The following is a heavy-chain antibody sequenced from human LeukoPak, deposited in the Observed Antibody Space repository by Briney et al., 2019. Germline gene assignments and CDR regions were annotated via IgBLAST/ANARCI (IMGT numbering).Heavy chain of an antibody. V-gene: IGHV3-20*01. Sequence: GSLRLSCAASGFTFDDYGMSWVRQAPGKGLEWVSGINWNGGSTGYADSVKGRFTISRDNAKNSLYLQMNSLRAEDTALYHCARELYGDYVDNWFDPWGQGTLVTVSS. D-gene: IGHD4-17*01. CDR2: INWNGGST. CDR3: ARELYGDYVDNWFDP. J-gene: IGHJ5*02. CDR1: GFTFDDYG.